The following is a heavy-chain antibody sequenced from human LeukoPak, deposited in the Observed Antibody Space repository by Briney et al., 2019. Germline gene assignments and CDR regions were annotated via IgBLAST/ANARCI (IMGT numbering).Heavy chain of an antibody. CDR3: VKEVVVDYYFDY. Sequence: SGGSLRLSCAASGFTFSSYAMSWVRQAPGKGLEWVSAISGSGGSTYYADSVKGRFTISRDNSKNTLYLQMNSLRAEDTAVYYCVKEVVVDYYFDYWGQGTLVTVSS. CDR2: ISGSGGST. V-gene: IGHV3-23*01. CDR1: GFTFSSYA. J-gene: IGHJ4*02. D-gene: IGHD2-15*01.